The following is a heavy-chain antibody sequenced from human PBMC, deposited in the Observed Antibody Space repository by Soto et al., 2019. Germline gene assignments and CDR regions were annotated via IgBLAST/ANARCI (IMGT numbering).Heavy chain of an antibody. J-gene: IGHJ6*02. CDR3: AKGWITMVRGVKPYYYYYGMDV. Sequence: SETLSLTCAVSGGSISSSNWWSWVRQPPGKGLEWIGEIYHSGSTNYNPSLKSRVTISVDKSKNQFSLKLSSVTAADTAVYYCAKGWITMVRGVKPYYYYYGMDVWGQGTTVTVS. CDR2: IYHSGST. D-gene: IGHD3-10*01. V-gene: IGHV4-4*02. CDR1: GGSISSSNW.